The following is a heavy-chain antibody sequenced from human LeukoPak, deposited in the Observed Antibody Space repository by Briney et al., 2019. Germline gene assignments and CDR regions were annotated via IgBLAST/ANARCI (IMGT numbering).Heavy chain of an antibody. CDR2: ISAGGVST. CDR3: AKGAGTDRT. CDR1: GFTFSSYA. J-gene: IGHJ5*02. Sequence: AGGSLRLSCAASGFTFSSYAMSWVRQAPGKGLEWVSAISAGGVSTYYADSVKGRFAISRDNSKNTLYLQMNSLRAEDTAVYYCAKGAGTDRTWGQGTLVTVSS. V-gene: IGHV3-23*01.